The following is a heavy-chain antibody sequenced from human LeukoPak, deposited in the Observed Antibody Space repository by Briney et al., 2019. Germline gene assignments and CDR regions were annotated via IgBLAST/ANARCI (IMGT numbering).Heavy chain of an antibody. D-gene: IGHD1-14*01. CDR3: ASQPQTPPTGYYYYMDV. Sequence: KPSETLSLTCTVSGDSISSSSYYWGWIRQPPGKGLEWIGSIYYSGSTYYNPSLKSRVTISVDTSKNHFSLKLSSVTAADTAVYYCASQPQTPPTGYYYYMDVWGKGTTVTVSS. CDR2: IYYSGST. CDR1: GDSISSSSYY. V-gene: IGHV4-39*07. J-gene: IGHJ6*03.